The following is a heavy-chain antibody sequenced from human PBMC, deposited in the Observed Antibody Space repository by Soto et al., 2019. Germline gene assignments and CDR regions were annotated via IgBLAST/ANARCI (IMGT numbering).Heavy chain of an antibody. D-gene: IGHD2-2*01. CDR1: GGSVSSDGYY. CDR3: ARDREYCSSTRCYWNFDY. J-gene: IGHJ4*02. Sequence: KPSETLSLTCAVSGGSVSSDGYYWSWIRQPPGKGLEWIGYISYSGNTNYNPSLNSRVTISVDTSRNQFSLKLSSVTAADTAMYYCARDREYCSSTRCYWNFDYWGQGSLVTVSS. CDR2: ISYSGNT. V-gene: IGHV4-61*08.